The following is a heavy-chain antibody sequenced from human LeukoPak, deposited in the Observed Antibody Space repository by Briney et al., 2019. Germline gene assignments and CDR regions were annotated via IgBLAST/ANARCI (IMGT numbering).Heavy chain of an antibody. CDR2: IYTSGST. Sequence: SETLSLTCTVSGGSISSYYWSWIRQPAGKGLEWIGRIYTSGSTNYNPSLKSRVTMSVDMPNNQFSLKMSSVTAADTAVYYCARTGDGYNYYNYYYMDVWGKGTTVTVTS. CDR1: GGSISSYY. D-gene: IGHD5-24*01. CDR3: ARTGDGYNYYNYYYMDV. V-gene: IGHV4-4*07. J-gene: IGHJ6*03.